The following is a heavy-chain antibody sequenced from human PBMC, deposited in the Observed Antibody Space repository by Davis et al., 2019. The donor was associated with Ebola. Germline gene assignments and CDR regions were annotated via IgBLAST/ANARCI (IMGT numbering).Heavy chain of an antibody. Sequence: ASVKVSCKASGYTFTGYYMHWVRQAPGQGLEWMGWINPNSGGTNYAQKFQGWVTMTRDTSISTAYMELSSLTSEDTAIYYCARNPPESGYYYYYIDVWGEGTTVTV. CDR1: GYTFTGYY. CDR2: INPNSGGT. D-gene: IGHD1-26*01. J-gene: IGHJ6*03. CDR3: ARNPPESGYYYYYIDV. V-gene: IGHV1-2*04.